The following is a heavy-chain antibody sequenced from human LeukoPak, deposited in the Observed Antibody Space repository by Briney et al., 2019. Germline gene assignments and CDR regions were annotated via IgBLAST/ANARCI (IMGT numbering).Heavy chain of an antibody. J-gene: IGHJ4*02. CDR1: GLTFSDYS. D-gene: IGHD6-13*01. V-gene: IGHV3-23*01. CDR3: AKDAAGPEY. Sequence: GGSLRLSCAASGLTFSDYSMTWVRQAPGKGRFWVSGISAGGGSTYYAASVKGRFSISRDNSRNTLYRQMNSLRAEDTAVYYCAKDAAGPEYWGQGTLATVSS. CDR2: ISAGGGST.